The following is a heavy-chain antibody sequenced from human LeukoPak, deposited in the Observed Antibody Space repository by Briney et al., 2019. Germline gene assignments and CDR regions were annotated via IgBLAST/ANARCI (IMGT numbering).Heavy chain of an antibody. CDR3: ARDSYDYGEPFDY. CDR2: ISAYNGNT. J-gene: IGHJ4*02. V-gene: IGHV1-18*01. Sequence: ASVKVSCKASGYTFTSYGISWVRQAPGQGREGMGWISAYNGNTNYAQKLQGRVTMTTDTSTSTAYMEMRSLRSDDTAVYYCARDSYDYGEPFDYWGQGTLVTVSS. CDR1: GYTFTSYG. D-gene: IGHD4-17*01.